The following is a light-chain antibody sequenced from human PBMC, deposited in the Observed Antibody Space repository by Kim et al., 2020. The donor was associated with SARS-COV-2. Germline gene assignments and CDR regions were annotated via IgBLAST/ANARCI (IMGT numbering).Light chain of an antibody. CDR2: GKN. Sequence: ALGHTVRITCQGESLRSYYASWYQQKPGQAPVLVIYGKNNRPSGIPDRFSGSSSGNTASLTITGAQAEDEADYYCNSRDSSGNHLVFGTGTKVTVL. V-gene: IGLV3-19*01. J-gene: IGLJ1*01. CDR3: NSRDSSGNHLV. CDR1: SLRSYY.